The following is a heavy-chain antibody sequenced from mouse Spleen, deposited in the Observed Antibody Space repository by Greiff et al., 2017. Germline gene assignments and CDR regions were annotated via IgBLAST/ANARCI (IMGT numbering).Heavy chain of an antibody. CDR3: ARLGNSWFAY. D-gene: IGHD2-1*01. Sequence: QVQLQQPGAELVRPGSSAKLSCKASGYTFTSYWMHWVKQRPIQGLEWIGNIDPSDSETHYNQKFKDKATLTVDKSSSTAYMQLSSLTSEDSAVYYCARLGNSWFAYWGQGTLVTVSA. V-gene: IGHV1-52*01. CDR2: IDPSDSET. CDR1: GYTFTSYW. J-gene: IGHJ3*01.